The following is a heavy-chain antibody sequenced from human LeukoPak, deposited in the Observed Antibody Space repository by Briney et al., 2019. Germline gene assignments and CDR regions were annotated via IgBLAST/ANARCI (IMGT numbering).Heavy chain of an antibody. CDR2: IRHDGKAK. CDR3: ATSHDSAGND. Sequence: GSLRLSCAASGFAFSDFWMSWVRQAPGKGLEWVANIRHDGKAKNYVASVRGRFTISRDNAKNSLYLQMNSLTVEDTAVYYCATSHDSAGNDWGQGTLVTVSS. D-gene: IGHD2-15*01. J-gene: IGHJ4*02. V-gene: IGHV3-7*01. CDR1: GFAFSDFW.